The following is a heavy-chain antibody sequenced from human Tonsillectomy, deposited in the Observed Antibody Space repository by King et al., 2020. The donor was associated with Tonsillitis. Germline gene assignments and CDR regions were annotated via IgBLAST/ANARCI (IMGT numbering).Heavy chain of an antibody. Sequence: VQLVESGGGLVKPGGSLRLSCAASGFTFSTYSMNWVRQAPGKGLEWVSSISSSSSYIYYADSVKGRFTISRDNAENSLHLQMNSLRAEDTAVYYCARGGLQFALDYWGQGTLVTVSS. D-gene: IGHD5-24*01. CDR1: GFTFSTYS. CDR2: ISSSSSYI. V-gene: IGHV3-21*01. CDR3: ARGGLQFALDY. J-gene: IGHJ4*02.